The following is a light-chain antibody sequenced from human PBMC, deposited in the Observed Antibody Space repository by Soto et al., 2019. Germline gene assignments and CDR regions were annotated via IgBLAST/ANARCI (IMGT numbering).Light chain of an antibody. J-gene: IGLJ1*01. CDR1: SSDVGGYNY. Sequence: QSALTQPASVSGSPGQSITISCTGTSSDVGGYNYVSWYQQRPGKAPKFMIYEVTNRPSGVSNRFSGSKSGNTAFLTISGLQAEDEADYYCASYTNKGTRVFGTGTKLTVL. CDR2: EVT. CDR3: ASYTNKGTRV. V-gene: IGLV2-14*01.